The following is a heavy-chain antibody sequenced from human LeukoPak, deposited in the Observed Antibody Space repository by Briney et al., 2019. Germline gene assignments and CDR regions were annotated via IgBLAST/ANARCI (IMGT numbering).Heavy chain of an antibody. CDR1: GFAFSSYS. V-gene: IGHV3-21*01. Sequence: GGSLRLSCAASGFAFSSYSMNWVGKAPGKGLEWVSSIGRSGDLYYADSVEGRFTITRDNAENSLYMQMNSLRAEDTAVYYCARRSAGHLGNGMDVWGQGTTVTVSS. J-gene: IGHJ6*02. CDR2: IGRSGDL. CDR3: ARRSAGHLGNGMDV. D-gene: IGHD1-1*01.